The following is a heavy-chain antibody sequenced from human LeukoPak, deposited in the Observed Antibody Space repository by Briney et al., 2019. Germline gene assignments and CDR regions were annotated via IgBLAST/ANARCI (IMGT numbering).Heavy chain of an antibody. V-gene: IGHV3-20*04. CDR3: AGYYYDSSRGFDL. Sequence: GGSLRLSCAASGCKFDDYGMSWVRPAPGKGLEWVCDINWNGAWTGYADSVKGRFTISRDNAKNSLYLQMNSLRAEDTALYYCAGYYYDSSRGFDLWGQGTLVTVSA. J-gene: IGHJ5*02. CDR2: INWNGAWT. D-gene: IGHD3-22*01. CDR1: GCKFDDYG.